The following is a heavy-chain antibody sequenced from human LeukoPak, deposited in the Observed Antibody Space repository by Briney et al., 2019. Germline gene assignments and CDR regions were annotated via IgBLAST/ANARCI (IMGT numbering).Heavy chain of an antibody. Sequence: EASVKVSCKASGYTFTSYYMHWVRQAPGQGLEWMGIINPSGGSTSYAQKFQGRVTMTRDMSTSTVYMELSSLRSEDTAVYYCARDRGNIAAAGTFYYYYYMDVWGKGTTVTVSS. CDR2: INPSGGST. D-gene: IGHD6-13*01. CDR1: GYTFTSYY. CDR3: ARDRGNIAAAGTFYYYYYMDV. J-gene: IGHJ6*03. V-gene: IGHV1-46*01.